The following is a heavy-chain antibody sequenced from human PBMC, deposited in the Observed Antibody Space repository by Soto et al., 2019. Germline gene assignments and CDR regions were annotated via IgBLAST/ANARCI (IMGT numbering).Heavy chain of an antibody. J-gene: IGHJ6*02. CDR1: GGTFSSYA. V-gene: IGHV1-69*12. CDR3: ASHSGSSPEGRYYYGMVV. D-gene: IGHD1-26*01. Sequence: QVQLVQSGAEVKKPGSSVKVSCKASGGTFSSYAISWVRQAPGQGLEWMGGIIPIFGTADYAQKFQGRVTITADECTRTVFMELCSMRSEDTVVYYCASHSGSSPEGRYYYGMVVWGQGTTVTVSS. CDR2: IIPIFGTA.